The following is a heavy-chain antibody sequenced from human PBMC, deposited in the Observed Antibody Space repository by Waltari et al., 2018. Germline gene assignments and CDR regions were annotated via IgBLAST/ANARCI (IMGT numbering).Heavy chain of an antibody. Sequence: EVQLLESGGGLVQPGGSLRLSCAASGFTFRSYAMSWARPAPGKGLEWVSAISCSGGSTYYADSVKGRFTISRDNSKNTLYLQMNSLRAEDTAVYYCAKGAWNDVLGIGYYFDYWGQGTLVTVSS. CDR1: GFTFRSYA. CDR2: ISCSGGST. CDR3: AKGAWNDVLGIGYYFDY. J-gene: IGHJ4*02. D-gene: IGHD1-1*01. V-gene: IGHV3-23*01.